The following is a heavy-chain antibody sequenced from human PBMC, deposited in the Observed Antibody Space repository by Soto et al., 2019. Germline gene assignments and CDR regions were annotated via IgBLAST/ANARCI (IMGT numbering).Heavy chain of an antibody. J-gene: IGHJ3*02. CDR1: GFTFSSYN. Sequence: GGSLRLSCAASGFTFSSYNMNWVRQVPGKGLEWVTSISSSNTYIYYADSVKGRFTISRDNGKKSLYLQMNSLRAEDTAVYYCARQWEGRSGSFDIWGQGTMGTVS. CDR2: ISSSNTYI. CDR3: ARQWEGRSGSFDI. D-gene: IGHD3-10*01. V-gene: IGHV3-21*01.